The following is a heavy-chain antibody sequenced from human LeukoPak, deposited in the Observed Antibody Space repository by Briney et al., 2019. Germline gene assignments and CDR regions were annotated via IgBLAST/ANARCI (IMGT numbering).Heavy chain of an antibody. CDR1: GFTFRGFS. D-gene: IGHD2-21*02. J-gene: IGHJ4*02. V-gene: IGHV3-23*01. CDR3: AKDRLYFGDDFGDY. Sequence: GGSLRLSCVASGFTFRGFSMSWVRQAPGKGLEWVSVISSGSDHTYYADSVKGRFAIFRDNSKNTLYLQMNSLRIEDTAIYYCAKDRLYFGDDFGDYWGQGTLATVSS. CDR2: ISSGSDHT.